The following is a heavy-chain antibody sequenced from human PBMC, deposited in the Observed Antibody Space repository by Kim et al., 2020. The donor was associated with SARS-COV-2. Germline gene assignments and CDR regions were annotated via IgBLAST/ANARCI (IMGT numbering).Heavy chain of an antibody. CDR2: ITKSSATI. CDR1: GFTFNAYD. CDR3: VRGRMGGAFDN. D-gene: IGHD3-16*01. V-gene: IGHV3-48*02. Sequence: GGSLRLSCATSGFTFNAYDMNWVRQAPGKGLEWLSFITKSSATIYYADSVKGRFTISRDNAKNSLYLQMNSLRDEDTAVYYCVRGRMGGAFDNWGEGTMGTASS. J-gene: IGHJ3*02.